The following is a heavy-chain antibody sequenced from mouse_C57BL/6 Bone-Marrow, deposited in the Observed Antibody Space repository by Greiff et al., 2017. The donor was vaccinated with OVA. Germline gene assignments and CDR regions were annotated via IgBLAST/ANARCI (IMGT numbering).Heavy chain of an antibody. Sequence: EVKLQESGPVLVKPGASVKMSCKASGYTFTDYYMTWVKQSHGKSLEWIGVINPYNGGTSYNQKFKGKATLTVDKSSSTAYMELNSLTSEDSAVYYCARSGSWDYWGQGTTLTVSS. CDR3: ARSGSWDY. D-gene: IGHD1-1*02. CDR2: INPYNGGT. J-gene: IGHJ2*01. V-gene: IGHV1-19*01. CDR1: GYTFTDYY.